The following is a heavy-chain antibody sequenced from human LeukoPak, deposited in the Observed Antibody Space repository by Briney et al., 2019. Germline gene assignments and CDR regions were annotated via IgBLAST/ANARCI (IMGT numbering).Heavy chain of an antibody. D-gene: IGHD3-16*02. J-gene: IGHJ3*02. CDR1: VFTFSSYG. V-gene: IGHV3-30*02. CDR3: AKDLYVWGSYRYTESGAFDI. Sequence: GGSLRLSCAASVFTFSSYGMHWVRQAPGKGLEWVAFIHYDETNKYYADSVKGRFTISRDNSKNTLYLQMNSLRAEDTAVYYCAKDLYVWGSYRYTESGAFDIWGQGTMVTVSS. CDR2: IHYDETNK.